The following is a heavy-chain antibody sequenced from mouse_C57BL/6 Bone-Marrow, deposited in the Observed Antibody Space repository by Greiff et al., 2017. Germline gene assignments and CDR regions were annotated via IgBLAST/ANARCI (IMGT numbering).Heavy chain of an antibody. CDR1: GFTFSSYG. V-gene: IGHV5-6*02. CDR2: ISSGGSYT. D-gene: IGHD2-4*01. J-gene: IGHJ4*01. CDR3: ARRDDYDDYYDMDY. Sequence: DVMLVESGGDLVKPGGSLKLSCAASGFTFSSYGMSWVRQTPDKRLEWVATISSGGSYTYYPDSVKGRFTISRDNAKNTLYLQMSSLKSEDTAMYYCARRDDYDDYYDMDYWGQGTSVTVSS.